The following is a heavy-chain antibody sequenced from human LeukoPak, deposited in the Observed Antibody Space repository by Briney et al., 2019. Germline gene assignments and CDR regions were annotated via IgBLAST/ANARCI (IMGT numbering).Heavy chain of an antibody. CDR1: GYTFTSYG. D-gene: IGHD6-13*01. CDR3: ARSSIIAAAGPYYFDY. CDR2: ISAYNGNT. Sequence: ASVKVSCKASGYTFTSYGISWVRQAPGQGLEWMGWISAYNGNTNYAQKLQGRVTMTTDTSTSTAYMELSSLRSEDTAVYYCARSSIIAAAGPYYFDYWGQGTLVTVSS. J-gene: IGHJ4*02. V-gene: IGHV1-18*01.